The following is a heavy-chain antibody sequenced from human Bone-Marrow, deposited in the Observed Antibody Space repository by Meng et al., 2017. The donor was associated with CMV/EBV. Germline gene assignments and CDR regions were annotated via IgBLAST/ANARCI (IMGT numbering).Heavy chain of an antibody. CDR3: AKDNGDFWSGSREYYFDY. J-gene: IGHJ4*02. D-gene: IGHD3-3*01. CDR1: GFTFSSYS. CDR2: ISSSSSYI. Sequence: GESLKISCAASGFTFSSYSMNWVRQAPGKGLEWVSSISSSSSYIYYADSVKGRFTISRDNAKNSLYLQMNSLRAEDTAVYYCAKDNGDFWSGSREYYFDYWGQGTLVTVS. V-gene: IGHV3-21*01.